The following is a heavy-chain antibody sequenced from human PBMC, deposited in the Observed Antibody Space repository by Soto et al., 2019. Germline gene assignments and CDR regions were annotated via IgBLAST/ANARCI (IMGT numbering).Heavy chain of an antibody. Sequence: QVQLVQSGAEVKKPGASVKVSCKASGYSFTSHGISWVRQAPGQGLEWMAWISASNGDTNYAQKFQGRVTVTTDTYTSTGYMELRSLRSEDPAVYYCARMVRGSNIDYYHYMDVWGKGTTVTVSS. J-gene: IGHJ6*03. CDR2: ISASNGDT. CDR3: ARMVRGSNIDYYHYMDV. D-gene: IGHD3-10*01. CDR1: GYSFTSHG. V-gene: IGHV1-18*01.